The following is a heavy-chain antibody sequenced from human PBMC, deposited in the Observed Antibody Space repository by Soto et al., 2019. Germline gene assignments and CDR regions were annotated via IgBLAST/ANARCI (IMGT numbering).Heavy chain of an antibody. J-gene: IGHJ4*02. CDR3: ARHKILEWLFPDY. CDR1: GGSISSSSYY. V-gene: IGHV4-39*01. CDR2: IYYSGST. D-gene: IGHD3-3*01. Sequence: PSETLSLTCTVSGGSISSSSYYWGWIRQPPGKGLEWIGSIYYSGSTYYNPSLKSRVTISVDTSKNQFSLKLSSVTAADTAVYYCARHKILEWLFPDYWGQGTLVTVSS.